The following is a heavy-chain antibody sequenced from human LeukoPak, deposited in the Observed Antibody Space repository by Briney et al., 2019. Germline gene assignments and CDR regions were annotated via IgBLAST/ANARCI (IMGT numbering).Heavy chain of an antibody. CDR2: ISYDGSNK. CDR3: ARYPHTLSLDY. V-gene: IGHV3-30*03. Sequence: GGSLRLSCAASGFTFSSYWMNWVRQAPGKGLEWVAVISYDGSNKYYADSVKGRFTISRDNSKNTLYLQMNSLRAEDTAVYYCARYPHTLSLDYWGQETLVTVSS. J-gene: IGHJ4*02. D-gene: IGHD2-2*02. CDR1: GFTFSSYW.